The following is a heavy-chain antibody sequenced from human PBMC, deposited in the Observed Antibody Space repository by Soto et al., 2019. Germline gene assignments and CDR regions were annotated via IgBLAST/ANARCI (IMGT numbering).Heavy chain of an antibody. J-gene: IGHJ3*02. CDR3: ASNGRHHAFDI. Sequence: LETLSLTCPVSGVSINSATNCWNWIRQPPGKGLEWIGEINHTGSTNYNPSLKSRVTISVDTSKNQFSLKLSSVTAADTAVYYCASNGRHHAFDIWGQGTMVTVSS. CDR2: INHTGST. CDR1: GVSINSATNC. V-gene: IGHV4-4*02.